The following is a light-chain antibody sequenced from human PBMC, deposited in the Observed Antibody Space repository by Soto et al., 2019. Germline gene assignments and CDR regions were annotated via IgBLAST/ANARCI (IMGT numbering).Light chain of an antibody. J-gene: IGLJ1*01. V-gene: IGLV1-47*01. CDR1: TSNILRNY. CDR3: ASWDDSLSGYV. CDR2: MND. Sequence: QSALTQPPSASGNPGQRLTISCSGSTSNILRNYVYLDLQFPGTAPRLLISMNDQRPSGVPDRFSGSKSGTSASLAISGLRYEDEADYYSASWDDSLSGYVFGNGTQVT.